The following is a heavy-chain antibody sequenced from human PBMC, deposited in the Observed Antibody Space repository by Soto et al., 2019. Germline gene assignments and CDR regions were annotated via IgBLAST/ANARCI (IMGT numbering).Heavy chain of an antibody. CDR2: ISGYNGNT. CDR3: ARDIVVGTPAIPLPFYPYDGMDV. V-gene: IGHV1-18*04. CDR1: GYNFTNYG. J-gene: IGHJ6*02. Sequence: QVQLVQSEGEMKKPGASVTVSCKASGYNFTNYGISWVRQAPGQGLQWMGWISGYNGNTHDAHKFQGRVTLTTDTSTATAYIELRSLRSDDTALYYCARDIVVGTPAIPLPFYPYDGMDVWGQGTTVTVSS. D-gene: IGHD2-2*02.